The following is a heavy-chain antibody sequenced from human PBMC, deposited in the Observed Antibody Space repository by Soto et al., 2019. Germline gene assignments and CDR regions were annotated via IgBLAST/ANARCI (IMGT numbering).Heavy chain of an antibody. Sequence: VQLVESGGGLVQAGGSLRLSCAASGFTFSSDAMHWVRQAPGKGLEWVAVISYHGNDKYYADFVKGRFTISRDNSRNTLYLQMNSLRAEDTAVYYCARSRYYYDTSDYLDYWGQGTLVTVSS. D-gene: IGHD3-22*01. CDR3: ARSRYYYDTSDYLDY. J-gene: IGHJ4*02. CDR1: GFTFSSDA. V-gene: IGHV3-30-3*01. CDR2: ISYHGNDK.